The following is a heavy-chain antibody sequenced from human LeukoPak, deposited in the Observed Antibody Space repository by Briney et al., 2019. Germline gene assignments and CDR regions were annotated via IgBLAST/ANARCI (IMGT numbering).Heavy chain of an antibody. D-gene: IGHD3-10*01. Sequence: SETLSLTCTVSGGSISSYYWSWIRQPPGKGLEWIGEINHSGSTNYNPSLKSRVTISVDTSKNQFSLKLSSVTAADTAVYYCARPSDWFGELADAFDIWGQGTMVTVSS. J-gene: IGHJ3*02. CDR1: GGSISSYY. V-gene: IGHV4-34*01. CDR2: INHSGST. CDR3: ARPSDWFGELADAFDI.